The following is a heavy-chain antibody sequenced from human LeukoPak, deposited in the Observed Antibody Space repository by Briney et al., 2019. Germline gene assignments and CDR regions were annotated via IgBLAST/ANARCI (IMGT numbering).Heavy chain of an antibody. CDR2: INPSGGST. CDR1: GYTFTSYY. D-gene: IGHD3-3*01. V-gene: IGHV1-46*01. CDR3: ARDRKNYDFWSGYYRMFDY. J-gene: IGHJ4*02. Sequence: ASVKVSCKASGYTFTSYYMHWVRQAPGQGLEWMGIINPSGGSTSYAQKFQGRVTMTRDTSTSTVYMELSSLRSEDTAVYYCARDRKNYDFWSGYYRMFDYWGQGTLVTVSS.